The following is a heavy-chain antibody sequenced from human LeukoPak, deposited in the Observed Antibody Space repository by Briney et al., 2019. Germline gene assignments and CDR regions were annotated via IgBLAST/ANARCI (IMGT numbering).Heavy chain of an antibody. Sequence: WASVKVSCKTSGQTFSSYGFSWARQAPGQGLEWMGWISGYNGNTKFEEKFQDRVTMTTDTSTNTAYMELSSLRSEGTAVYYCAREGVAATGLDYWGQGTLVTVSS. CDR1: GQTFSSYG. D-gene: IGHD6-13*01. CDR2: ISGYNGNT. CDR3: AREGVAATGLDY. V-gene: IGHV1-18*01. J-gene: IGHJ4*02.